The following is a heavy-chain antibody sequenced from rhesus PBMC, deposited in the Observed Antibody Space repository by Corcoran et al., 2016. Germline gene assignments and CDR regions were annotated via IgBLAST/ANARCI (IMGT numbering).Heavy chain of an antibody. CDR2: VDPEDGEE. CDR3: ASQSEAFDY. J-gene: IGHJ4*01. V-gene: IGHV1-111*02. Sequence: EVQLVQSGAEVKKPGASGKISCKASGYTVIDYFLHWVRQAPGKGLEWVGRVDPEDGEEIHAQKFHDRVTIPANTSTDTAYMELRSLRSEDTAVYYCASQSEAFDYWGQGALVTVSS. CDR1: GYTVIDYF.